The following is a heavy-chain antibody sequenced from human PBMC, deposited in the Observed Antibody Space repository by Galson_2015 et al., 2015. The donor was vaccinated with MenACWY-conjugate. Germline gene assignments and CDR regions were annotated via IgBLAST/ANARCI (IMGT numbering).Heavy chain of an antibody. CDR3: ARSPDATTEHDY. V-gene: IGHV4-34*01. CDR2: INHSGST. Sequence: ETLSLTCAVYGGSFSGYYWSWIRQPSGKGLEWIGEINHSGSTNYNPSLKSRVTISVDTSKNQFSLKLSSVTAADTAVYYCARSPDATTEHDYWGQGTLVTVSS. D-gene: IGHD5-12*01. J-gene: IGHJ4*02. CDR1: GGSFSGYY.